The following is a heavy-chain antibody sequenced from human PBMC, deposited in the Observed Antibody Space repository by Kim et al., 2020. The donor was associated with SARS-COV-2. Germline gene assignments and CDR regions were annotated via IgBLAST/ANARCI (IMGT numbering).Heavy chain of an antibody. CDR3: ARDPTDNSGSYDY. Sequence: YAQKFQGRVTITADKSTSTAYMELSSLRSEDTAVYYCARDPTDNSGSYDYWGQGTLVTVSS. V-gene: IGHV1-69*04. D-gene: IGHD3-10*01. J-gene: IGHJ4*02.